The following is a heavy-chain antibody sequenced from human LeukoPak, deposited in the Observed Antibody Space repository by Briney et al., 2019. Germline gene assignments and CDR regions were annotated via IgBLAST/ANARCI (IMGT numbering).Heavy chain of an antibody. V-gene: IGHV3-73*01. Sequence: GGSLRLSCTVSGFTVSSNSMSWVRQAPGKGLEWVGRIRSKANNYARHYSGSVRGRFTISRDDSKDTAYLDMTSLKVEDTAVYFCTSQAGYSSSWYTWGQGTLVTVSS. CDR3: TSQAGYSSSWYT. CDR1: GFTVSSNS. J-gene: IGHJ5*02. D-gene: IGHD6-13*01. CDR2: IRSKANNYAR.